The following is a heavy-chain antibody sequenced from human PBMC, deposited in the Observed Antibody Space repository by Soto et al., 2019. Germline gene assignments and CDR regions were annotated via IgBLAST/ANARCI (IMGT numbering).Heavy chain of an antibody. CDR1: GGSISSYY. D-gene: IGHD3-10*01. CDR3: AVSVRGVIYFDP. CDR2: IYYSGST. V-gene: IGHV4-59*08. J-gene: IGHJ5*02. Sequence: PSETLSLTCTVSGGSISSYYWSWIRQPPGKGLEWIGYIYYSGSTNYNSSLKSRVTISVDTSKNQFSLKLSSVTAADTAVYYCAVSVRGVIYFDPWGQGTLVTVSS.